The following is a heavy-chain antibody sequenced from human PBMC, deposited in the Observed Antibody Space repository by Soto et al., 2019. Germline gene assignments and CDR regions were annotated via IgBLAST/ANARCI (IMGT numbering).Heavy chain of an antibody. D-gene: IGHD3-3*01. CDR2: IYYSGST. Sequence: SGTLSLTFTVSGGSISRYYWSWIRQPPGKGLEWIGYIYYSGSTNYNPSLKSRVTISVDTSKNQFSLKLSSVTAADTAVYYCARLYYDFWSGYYRPRGYYYYYYMDVWGKGTTVTVSS. V-gene: IGHV4-59*08. CDR3: ARLYYDFWSGYYRPRGYYYYYYMDV. J-gene: IGHJ6*03. CDR1: GGSISRYY.